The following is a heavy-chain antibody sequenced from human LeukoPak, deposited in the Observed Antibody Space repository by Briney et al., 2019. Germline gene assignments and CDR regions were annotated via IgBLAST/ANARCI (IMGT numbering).Heavy chain of an antibody. J-gene: IGHJ6*02. CDR1: GFTFSDYS. CDR2: ISSSTSYI. V-gene: IGHV3-21*01. Sequence: GGSPRLSCAASGFTFSDYSMNWVRQAPGKGLEWVSSISSSTSYIFYADSMKGRFTISRDNAKNSLYLQMNSLRAEDTAVYYCARVLSAAMWGGMGVWGQGTTVTVSS. D-gene: IGHD2-2*01. CDR3: ARVLSAAMWGGMGV.